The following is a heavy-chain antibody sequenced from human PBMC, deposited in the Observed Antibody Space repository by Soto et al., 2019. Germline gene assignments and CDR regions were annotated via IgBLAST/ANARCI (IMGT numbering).Heavy chain of an antibody. CDR2: FDPEHGET. CDR1: GYTLTELS. Sequence: ASVKVSCKVSGYTLTELSMHWVRQAPGKGLEWMGGFDPEHGETIYSQKLQGIVTMTTDKSTSTAYMELRSLRSDDTAVYYCERYSSSWTQWADWFAPWGQGTLVPVSS. D-gene: IGHD6-13*01. CDR3: ERYSSSWTQWADWFAP. V-gene: IGHV1-24*01. J-gene: IGHJ5*02.